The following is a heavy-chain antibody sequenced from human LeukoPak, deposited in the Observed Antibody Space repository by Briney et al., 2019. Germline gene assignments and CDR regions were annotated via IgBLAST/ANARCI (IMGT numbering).Heavy chain of an antibody. CDR1: GFTFSSNY. CDR2: INTDGSDT. CDR3: ARALRSPGDSGLDY. J-gene: IGHJ4*02. Sequence: GRSLRLSCAASGFTFSSNYMHWVRQAPGKGLVWVSRINTDGSDTTYADFVKGRFTISRDNAKNTLYLEMNSLRAEDTAVYYCARALRSPGDSGLDYWGQGALVTVSS. V-gene: IGHV3-74*03. D-gene: IGHD3-10*01.